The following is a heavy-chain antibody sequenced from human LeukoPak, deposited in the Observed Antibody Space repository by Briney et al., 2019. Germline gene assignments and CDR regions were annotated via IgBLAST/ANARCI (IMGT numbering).Heavy chain of an antibody. Sequence: ASVKVSCKASAYTFTSYDINWVRQATGQGLEWMGWMNPNSGNTGYAQKFQGRVTMTRNTSISTAYMELSSLRSEDTAVYYCARVGRLYGSGSYYTYWGQGTLVTVSS. CDR2: MNPNSGNT. CDR1: AYTFTSYD. CDR3: ARVGRLYGSGSYYTY. D-gene: IGHD3-10*01. V-gene: IGHV1-8*01. J-gene: IGHJ4*02.